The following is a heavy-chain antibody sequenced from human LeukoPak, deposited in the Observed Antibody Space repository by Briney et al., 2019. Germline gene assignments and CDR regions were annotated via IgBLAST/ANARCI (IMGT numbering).Heavy chain of an antibody. D-gene: IGHD1-26*01. CDR3: ARDPYRFAFDI. V-gene: IGHV3-7*03. CDR1: GFSFSTIY. CDR2: INVDGTAE. Sequence: SGGSLRLSCAASGFSFSTIYMSWVRQTPGQGLEWVANINVDGTAEYYVDSVKGRFTISRDNAKNSLYLQVNSLRAEDTAVYYCARDPYRFAFDIWGQGTVVLVSS. J-gene: IGHJ3*02.